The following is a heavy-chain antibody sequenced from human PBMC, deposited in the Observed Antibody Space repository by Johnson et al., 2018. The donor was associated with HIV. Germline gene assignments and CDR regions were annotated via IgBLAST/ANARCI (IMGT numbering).Heavy chain of an antibody. CDR1: GFTFSSYG. CDR3: ARGQLWLLDDALDI. D-gene: IGHD5-18*01. Sequence: QVQVVESGGGVVQPGRSLRLSCAASGFTFSSYGMHWVRQAPGKGLEWVAVISYDGSNKYYADSVKGRFTISRDNSKNTLYLQMNSLRAEDTAIYYCARGQLWLLDDALDIWGQGTMVTVSS. CDR2: ISYDGSNK. J-gene: IGHJ3*02. V-gene: IGHV3-30*19.